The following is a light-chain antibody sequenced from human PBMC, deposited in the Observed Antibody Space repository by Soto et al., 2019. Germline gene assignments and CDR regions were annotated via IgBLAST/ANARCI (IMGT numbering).Light chain of an antibody. Sequence: QSVLTQPASLSGSPGQSITISCTGTSRDVGNYKYVSWYQQHPGKPPKLMIYEVSNRPSGVSNRFSGSKSGNTASLTISGLQAEDETDYYCFSYTSSGTYVFGTGTKVTVL. J-gene: IGLJ1*01. V-gene: IGLV2-14*01. CDR3: FSYTSSGTYV. CDR1: SRDVGNYKY. CDR2: EVS.